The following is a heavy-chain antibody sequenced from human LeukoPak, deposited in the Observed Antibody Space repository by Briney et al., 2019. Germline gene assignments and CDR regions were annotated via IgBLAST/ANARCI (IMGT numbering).Heavy chain of an antibody. J-gene: IGHJ4*02. Sequence: SETLSLTCTVSGGSISSSSYYWGWIRQPPGKGLEWIGSIYYSGSTYYNPSLKSRVPISVDTSKNQFSLKLSSVTAADTAVYYCARPRHYYDSSGYFKYYFDYWGQGTLVTVSS. CDR3: ARPRHYYDSSGYFKYYFDY. V-gene: IGHV4-39*01. CDR2: IYYSGST. CDR1: GGSISSSSYY. D-gene: IGHD3-22*01.